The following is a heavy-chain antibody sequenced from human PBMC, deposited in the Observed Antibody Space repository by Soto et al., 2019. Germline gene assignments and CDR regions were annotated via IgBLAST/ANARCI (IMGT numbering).Heavy chain of an antibody. D-gene: IGHD3-3*01. CDR3: ATVITTDAAFDV. Sequence: VQLVESGGGLVKPGGSLRLSCAATGFTFSSYTMNWVRQAPGKGLEWVSSISSRSSYIYYADSVKGRYTISRDNAKDSLYLQMNSLRAEDTAVYYCATVITTDAAFDVWGQGTIVTVSS. V-gene: IGHV3-21*01. J-gene: IGHJ3*01. CDR2: ISSRSSYI. CDR1: GFTFSSYT.